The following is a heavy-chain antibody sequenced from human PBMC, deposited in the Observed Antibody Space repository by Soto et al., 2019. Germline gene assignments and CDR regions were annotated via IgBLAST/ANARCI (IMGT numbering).Heavy chain of an antibody. CDR1: GFSFNNYA. D-gene: IGHD3-16*01. CDR2: ISGSGGGT. V-gene: IGHV3-23*01. CDR3: AKRLGDFARGIPPFDY. Sequence: EVQLLESGGGLVQPGGSLRLSCAASGFSFNNYAMSWVRQAPGKGLEWVSSISGSGGGTYYADSLKGRFTISRDNSKNTLYLQMNSLRAEDTAVYYCAKRLGDFARGIPPFDYWGQGTLVTVSS. J-gene: IGHJ4*02.